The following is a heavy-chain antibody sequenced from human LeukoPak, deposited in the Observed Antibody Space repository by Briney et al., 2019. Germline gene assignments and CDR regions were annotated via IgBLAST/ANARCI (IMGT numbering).Heavy chain of an antibody. CDR2: MNPNSGNT. V-gene: IGHV1-8*01. J-gene: IGHJ4*02. CDR3: ARHDYYGSGSLDY. Sequence: ASVTVSCKSSGYTFTSYDINWVRQATGQGLEWMGWMNPNSGNTGYAQKFQGRVTMTRNTSISTAYMELSSLRSEDTAVYYCARHDYYGSGSLDYWGQGTLVTVSS. D-gene: IGHD3-10*01. CDR1: GYTFTSYD.